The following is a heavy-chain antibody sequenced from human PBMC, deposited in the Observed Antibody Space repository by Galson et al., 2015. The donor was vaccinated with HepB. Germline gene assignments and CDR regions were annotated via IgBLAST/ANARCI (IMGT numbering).Heavy chain of an antibody. CDR1: GGSISSYY. V-gene: IGHV4-59*01. J-gene: IGHJ6*02. Sequence: ETLSLTCTVSGGSISSYYWSWIRQPPGKGLERIGYIYYSGSTNYNPSLKSRVTISVDTSKNQFSLKLSSVTAADTAVYYCARAIAVAGTFYYYYGMDVWGQGTTVTVSS. CDR2: IYYSGST. D-gene: IGHD6-19*01. CDR3: ARAIAVAGTFYYYYGMDV.